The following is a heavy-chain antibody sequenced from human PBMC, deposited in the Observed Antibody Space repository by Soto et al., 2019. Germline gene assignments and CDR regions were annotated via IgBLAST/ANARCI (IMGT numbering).Heavy chain of an antibody. D-gene: IGHD2-2*01. CDR3: AREDSIIIPAVSDF. CDR1: GFYFNNYG. Sequence: GGSLRLSCAVSGFYFNNYGINWVRQAPGKGLEWVSSVSKSDYTYYSDSVKGRFTISRDSAKNSVSLQMNSLRAEDTAVYYCAREDSIIIPAVSDFWGQGTLVTVSS. CDR2: VSKSDYT. V-gene: IGHV3-21*01. J-gene: IGHJ4*02.